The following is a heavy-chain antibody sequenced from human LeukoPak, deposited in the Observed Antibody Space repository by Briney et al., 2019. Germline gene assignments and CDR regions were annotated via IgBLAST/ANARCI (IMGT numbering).Heavy chain of an antibody. CDR2: ISNSGGST. CDR1: EFTFSSYV. CDR3: AKFRLKAVAGRGFDY. D-gene: IGHD6-19*01. J-gene: IGHJ4*02. Sequence: PGGSLRLSCVAPEFTFSSYVMRWVRQAPGKGLEWVSAISNSGGSTYYADFVKGRFTISREKTKKTLYMHKKSHRAEGTRVYYCAKFRLKAVAGRGFDYWGQGTLVTVSS. V-gene: IGHV3-23*01.